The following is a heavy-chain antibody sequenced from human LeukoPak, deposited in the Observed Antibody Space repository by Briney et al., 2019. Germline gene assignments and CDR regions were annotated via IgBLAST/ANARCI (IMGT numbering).Heavy chain of an antibody. Sequence: GRSLRLSCAASGFTFSSYGIHWVRQAPGKGLEWVAVISYDGSNKYYADSVKGRFTISRDNSKNTLYLQMNSLRAEDTAVYYCAKAMVRGVIRYYFDYWGQGTLVTVSS. J-gene: IGHJ4*02. D-gene: IGHD3-10*01. CDR3: AKAMVRGVIRYYFDY. V-gene: IGHV3-30*18. CDR2: ISYDGSNK. CDR1: GFTFSSYG.